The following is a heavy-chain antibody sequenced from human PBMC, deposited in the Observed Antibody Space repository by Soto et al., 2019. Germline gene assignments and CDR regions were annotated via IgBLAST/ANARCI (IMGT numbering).Heavy chain of an antibody. CDR1: GYTFTSYG. CDR2: ISAYNGNT. D-gene: IGHD3-16*01. V-gene: IGHV1-18*01. Sequence: QVQLVQSGAEVKKPGASVKVSCKASGYTFTSYGISWVRQAPGQGLEWMGWISAYNGNTNYAQKLQGRVTMTTDTSRRTAYREVGSRRCDDTAVGYCAGGCRSTGGNYWGQGTLVTVSS. CDR3: AGGCRSTGGNY. J-gene: IGHJ4*02.